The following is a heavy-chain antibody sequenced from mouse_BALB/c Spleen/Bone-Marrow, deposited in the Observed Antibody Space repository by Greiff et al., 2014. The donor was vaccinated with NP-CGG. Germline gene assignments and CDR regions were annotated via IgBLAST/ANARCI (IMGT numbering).Heavy chain of an antibody. J-gene: IGHJ1*01. CDR3: ARGGGSWYFDV. CDR1: GFSLTSYG. V-gene: IGHV2-9*02. Sequence: VKLVESGPGLVAPSQSLSITCTVSGFSLTSYGVHWVRQPPGKGLEWLGVIWAGGSTNYNSALMSRLSISKDNSKSQVFLKMNSLQTDDTAMYYCARGGGSWYFDVWGAGTAVTVSS. CDR2: IWAGGST.